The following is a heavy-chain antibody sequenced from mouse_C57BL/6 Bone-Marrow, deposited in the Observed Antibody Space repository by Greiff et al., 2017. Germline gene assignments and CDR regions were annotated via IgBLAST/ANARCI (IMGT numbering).Heavy chain of an antibody. CDR2: IYPRSGNT. Sequence: VQLQESGAELARPGASVKLSCKASGYTFTSYGISWVKQRTGQGLEWIGEIYPRSGNTYYNEKFKGKATLTADTSSITAYMELRSLTSEDSAVYVCARRYGLRRGYWGQGASVTVSS. D-gene: IGHD1-1*02. V-gene: IGHV1-81*01. CDR3: ARRYGLRRGY. J-gene: IGHJ4*01. CDR1: GYTFTSYG.